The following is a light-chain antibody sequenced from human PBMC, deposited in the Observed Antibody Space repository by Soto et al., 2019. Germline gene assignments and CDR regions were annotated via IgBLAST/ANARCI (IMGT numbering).Light chain of an antibody. CDR2: GAS. CDR1: QVIRND. CDR3: RHDHNYPWT. V-gene: IGKV1-6*01. Sequence: AIQMTQSPSSLSASVGDRVTITSRASQVIRNDLGWYQQKPGKAPKLLIYGASNLQSGVPSRFSGSGSGTDFTLTITSLQHEDFAKYYCRHDHNYPWTFGQGNKVDIK. J-gene: IGKJ1*01.